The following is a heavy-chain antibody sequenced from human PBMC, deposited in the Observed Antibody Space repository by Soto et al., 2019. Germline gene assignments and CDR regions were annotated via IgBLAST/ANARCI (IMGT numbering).Heavy chain of an antibody. CDR3: ARDTVHDYSNAHYYYYGMDV. J-gene: IGHJ6*02. V-gene: IGHV4-31*03. Sequence: LSLTCTVSGGSTSSGVYYWSWIRQHPGKGLEWIGYIYYSGSTYYNPSLKSRVTISVDTSKNQFSLKLSSVTAADTAVYYCARDTVHDYSNAHYYYYGMDVWGQGTTVT. CDR1: GGSTSSGVYY. CDR2: IYYSGST. D-gene: IGHD4-4*01.